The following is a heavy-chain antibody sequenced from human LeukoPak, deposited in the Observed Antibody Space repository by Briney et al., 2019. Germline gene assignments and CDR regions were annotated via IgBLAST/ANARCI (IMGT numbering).Heavy chain of an antibody. J-gene: IGHJ5*02. D-gene: IGHD3-10*01. V-gene: IGHV4-34*01. CDR1: GGSFSGYY. Sequence: PSETLSLTCAVYGGSFSGYYWSWIRQPPGKGLEWIGEINHSGSTNYNPSLKSRVTISVDTSKNQFSLKLSSVTAADTAVYYCARGPQGSGSSNNWFDPWGQGTLVTVSS. CDR2: INHSGST. CDR3: ARGPQGSGSSNNWFDP.